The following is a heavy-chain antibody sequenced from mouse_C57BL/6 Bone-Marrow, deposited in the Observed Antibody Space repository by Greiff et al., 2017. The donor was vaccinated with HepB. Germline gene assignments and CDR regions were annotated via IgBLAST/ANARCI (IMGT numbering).Heavy chain of an antibody. J-gene: IGHJ4*01. CDR2: INPNNGGT. Sequence: EVQLQQSGPELVKPGASVKISCKASGYTFTDYYMNWVKQSHGKSLEWIGDINPNNGGTSYNQKFKGKATLTVDKSSSTAYMELRSLTSEDSAVYYCAGYGSYYAMDYWGQGTSVTVSS. V-gene: IGHV1-26*01. CDR1: GYTFTDYY. D-gene: IGHD1-1*01. CDR3: AGYGSYYAMDY.